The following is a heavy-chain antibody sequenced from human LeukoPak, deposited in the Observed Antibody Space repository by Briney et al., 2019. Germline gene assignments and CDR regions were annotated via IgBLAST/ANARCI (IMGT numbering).Heavy chain of an antibody. CDR3: ARERVRIGFHTRGFDY. CDR1: GGTFSSYA. Sequence: SVKVSCKASGGTFSSYAISWVRQAPGQGLEWMGGIIPIFGTANYAQKFQGRVTITTDESTSTAYMELSSLRSEDTAVYYYARERVRIGFHTRGFDYWGQGTLVTVSS. D-gene: IGHD1-1*01. CDR2: IIPIFGTA. J-gene: IGHJ4*02. V-gene: IGHV1-69*05.